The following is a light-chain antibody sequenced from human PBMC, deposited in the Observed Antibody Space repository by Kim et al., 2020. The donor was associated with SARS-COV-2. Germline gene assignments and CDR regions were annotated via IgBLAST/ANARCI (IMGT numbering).Light chain of an antibody. CDR2: DVS. V-gene: IGLV2-11*01. J-gene: IGLJ2*01. CDR3: CSYAGSNSLV. Sequence: QSVLTQPRSVSGSPGQSITISCTGTSSDVGGYNYVTWYQQHPGKAPKVIIYDVSKRPSGIPDRFSGSKSGNTASLTISGLQTEDEGDYHCCSYAGSNSLVFGGGTQLTVL. CDR1: SSDVGGYNY.